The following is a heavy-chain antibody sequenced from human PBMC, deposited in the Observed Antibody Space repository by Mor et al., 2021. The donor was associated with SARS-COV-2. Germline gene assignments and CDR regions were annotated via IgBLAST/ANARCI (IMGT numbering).Heavy chain of an antibody. J-gene: IGHJ6*02. CDR2: CYRRCA. V-gene: IGHV4-39*01. D-gene: IGHD3-10*01. Sequence: CYRRCAYYNPSLKSRVTISVDTSKNQFSLKLSSVTAADTAVYYCARQFGRNTMVRGVILYYYYGMDVWGQGTTVTVSS. CDR3: ARQFGRNTMVRGVILYYYYGMDV.